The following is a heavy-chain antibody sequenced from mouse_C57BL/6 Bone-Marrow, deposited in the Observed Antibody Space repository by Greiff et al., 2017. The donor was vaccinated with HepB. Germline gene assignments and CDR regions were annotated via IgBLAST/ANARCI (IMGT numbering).Heavy chain of an antibody. CDR1: GFTFSDYY. V-gene: IGHV5-16*01. Sequence: DVQLQESEGGLVQPGSSMKLSCTASGFTFSDYYMAWVRQVPEKGLEWVANINYDGSSTYYLDSLKSRFIISRDNAKNILYLQMSSLKSEDTATYYGAREGTTVVATDWYFDVWGTGTTVTVAS. CDR2: INYDGSST. J-gene: IGHJ1*03. CDR3: AREGTTVVATDWYFDV. D-gene: IGHD1-1*01.